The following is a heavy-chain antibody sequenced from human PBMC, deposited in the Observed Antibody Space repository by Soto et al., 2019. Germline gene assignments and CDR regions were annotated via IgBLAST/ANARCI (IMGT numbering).Heavy chain of an antibody. D-gene: IGHD2-15*01. CDR1: GFTFSSYG. J-gene: IGHJ4*02. V-gene: IGHV3-30*03. CDR2: ISYDGSNK. Sequence: GGSLRLSWAASGFTFSSYGMHWVRQAPGKGLEWVAVISYDGSNKYYADSVKGRFTISRDNSKNTLYLQMNSLRAEDTAVYYCARDRYCSGGSCYWDFDYWGQGTLVTVSS. CDR3: ARDRYCSGGSCYWDFDY.